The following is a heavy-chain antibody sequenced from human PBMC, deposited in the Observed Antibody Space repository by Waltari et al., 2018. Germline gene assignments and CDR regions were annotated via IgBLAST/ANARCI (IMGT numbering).Heavy chain of an antibody. V-gene: IGHV1-46*01. CDR1: GYTFINYY. D-gene: IGHD3-16*01. Sequence: QVQLVQSGAEVKKPGASVKVSCKASGYTFINYYMHWVRQAPGQGLECMGIINPSGCSTSYAQKFQGRVTMTKDTSTSTVYMELSSLRSEDTAVYFCASVEGIRGTGLGYFQHWGQGTLVTVSS. J-gene: IGHJ1*01. CDR2: INPSGCST. CDR3: ASVEGIRGTGLGYFQH.